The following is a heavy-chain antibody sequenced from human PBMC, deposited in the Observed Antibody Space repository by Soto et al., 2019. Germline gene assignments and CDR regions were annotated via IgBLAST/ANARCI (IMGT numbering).Heavy chain of an antibody. D-gene: IGHD3-22*01. CDR3: ARGHYYDSSCYYYVGCYGMYV. V-gene: IGHV4-30-2*01. CDR1: GVSISSAGYS. CDR2: IYHSGST. Sequence: TLSLTCAVSGVSISSAGYSWSWIRQPPGKGLEWIGYIYHSGSTYHNPSLKSRVTISVDRSKNQFSLKLSSVTAADTAVYYCARGHYYDSSCYYYVGCYGMYVCGRRTTVTVS. J-gene: IGHJ6*02.